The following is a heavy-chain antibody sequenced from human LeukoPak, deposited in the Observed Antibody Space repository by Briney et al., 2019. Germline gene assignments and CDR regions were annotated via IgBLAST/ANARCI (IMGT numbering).Heavy chain of an antibody. D-gene: IGHD1-7*01. V-gene: IGHV3-30-3*01. CDR3: ARDQEGNYDLDYYYYMDV. J-gene: IGHJ6*03. Sequence: QAGGSLRLSCAASGFTFSNFAMHWVRQAPGKGLEWVAVISYDGSNIYYADSVKGRFTISRDKSKNTLYLQMNSLRAEDTAVYYCARDQEGNYDLDYYYYMDVWGKGTTVTVSS. CDR1: GFTFSNFA. CDR2: ISYDGSNI.